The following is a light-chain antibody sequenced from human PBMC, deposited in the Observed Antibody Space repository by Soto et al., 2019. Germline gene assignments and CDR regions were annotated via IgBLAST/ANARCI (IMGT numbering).Light chain of an antibody. V-gene: IGLV2-23*01. Sequence: QSALTQPASVSGSPGQSITISCTGTSSNVGSYNLVSWFRQYPGKAPKLLIYEGSKRPSGISNRFSASKSGNTASLTISGLQPGDEAGYHCCSYAGGGTYVFGTGTKLTVL. J-gene: IGLJ1*01. CDR3: CSYAGGGTYV. CDR1: SSNVGSYNL. CDR2: EGS.